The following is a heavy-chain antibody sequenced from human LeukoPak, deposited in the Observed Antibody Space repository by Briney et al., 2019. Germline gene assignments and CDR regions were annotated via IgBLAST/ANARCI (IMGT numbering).Heavy chain of an antibody. CDR3: ARGNRISMIVVDKDYIDY. CDR2: IYTSGST. CDR1: GGSISSDSYY. Sequence: PSQTLSLTCTVSGGSISSDSYYWSWIRQPAGKGLEWIGRIYTSGSTNYNPSLKSRVTISVDTSKNQFSLKLSSVTAADTAVYYCARGNRISMIVVDKDYIDYWGQGTLVTVSS. V-gene: IGHV4-61*02. D-gene: IGHD3-22*01. J-gene: IGHJ4*02.